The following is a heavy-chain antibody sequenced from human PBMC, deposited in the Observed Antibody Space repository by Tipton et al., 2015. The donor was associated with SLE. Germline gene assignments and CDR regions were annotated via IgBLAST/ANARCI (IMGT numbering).Heavy chain of an antibody. CDR3: ARGPYCSGDTCYSDFYYGMDI. Sequence: LRLSCTVSGDSISSSSYYWDWIRQPPGKGLEWIGNIYYSGITFYNPSLESRVTISVDTSKNQFSLKLSSVTAADTAVYYCARGPYCSGDTCYSDFYYGMDIWGQGTTVSVSS. V-gene: IGHV4-39*01. CDR1: GDSISSSSYY. CDR2: IYYSGIT. D-gene: IGHD2-15*01. J-gene: IGHJ6*02.